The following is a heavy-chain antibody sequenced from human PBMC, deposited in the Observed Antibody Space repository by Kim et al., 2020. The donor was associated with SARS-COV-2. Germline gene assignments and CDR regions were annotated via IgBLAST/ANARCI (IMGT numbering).Heavy chain of an antibody. V-gene: IGHV3-53*04. Sequence: ADSVEGRFTISNHNSKNTLYLQMNSLRAEDTAVYYCASDFSGLNAFVFXGQGTMVTVSS. CDR3: ASDFSGLNAFVF. D-gene: IGHD3-22*01. J-gene: IGHJ3*01.